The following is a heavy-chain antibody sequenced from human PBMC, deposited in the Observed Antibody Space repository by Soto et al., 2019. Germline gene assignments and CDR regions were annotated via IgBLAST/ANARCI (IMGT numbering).Heavy chain of an antibody. J-gene: IGHJ4*02. CDR2: MAYDGSNR. Sequence: QVQLVESGGGVVQPGRPLRLSCAASGFTFSTYAMHWVRQAPGKGLEWVAVMAYDGSNRYYADSVKGRFTISRDNSKNTLYLQMNSLRAEDTAVYYCARDGWNWNYALDYWGQGTLVTVSS. CDR1: GFTFSTYA. CDR3: ARDGWNWNYALDY. D-gene: IGHD1-7*01. V-gene: IGHV3-30*04.